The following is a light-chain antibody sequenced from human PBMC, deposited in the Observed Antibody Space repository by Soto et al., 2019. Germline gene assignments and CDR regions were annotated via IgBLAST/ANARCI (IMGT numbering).Light chain of an antibody. Sequence: EIVLTQSPGTLSLSPGERATLSCRASERLSSVYLAWYQQRPGQPHRLLIYGASNRATGIPDRFSGSGSGTDFTLTIRRLEPEDFAVYYCKQFSSYPLTFGGGTKVDIK. CDR1: ERLSSVY. CDR3: KQFSSYPLT. V-gene: IGKV3-20*01. J-gene: IGKJ4*01. CDR2: GAS.